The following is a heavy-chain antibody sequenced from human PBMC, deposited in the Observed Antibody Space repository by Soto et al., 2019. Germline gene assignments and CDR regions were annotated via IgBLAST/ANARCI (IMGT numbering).Heavy chain of an antibody. V-gene: IGHV3-11*01. CDR2: ISSSGSTI. CDR3: ARDSGYDFAFDY. D-gene: IGHD5-12*01. Sequence: GGSLRLSCAASGFTFSDYYMSWIRQAPGKGLEWVSYISSSGSTIYYADSAKGRFTISRDNTNNTQYLQMNSLRAEDTAVYYCARDSGYDFAFDYWGQGTLVTVSS. CDR1: GFTFSDYY. J-gene: IGHJ4*02.